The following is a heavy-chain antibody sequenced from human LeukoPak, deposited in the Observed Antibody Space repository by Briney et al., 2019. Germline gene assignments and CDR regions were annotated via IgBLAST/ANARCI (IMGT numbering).Heavy chain of an antibody. CDR2: INHSGST. Sequence: TSETLSLTCAVYGGSFSGYYWSWIRQPPGKGLEWIGEINHSGSTNYNPSLKSRVTISVDTSKNQFSLRLSSVTAADTAVYYCARGYSSSSPNDYWGQGTLVTVSS. D-gene: IGHD6-6*01. CDR1: GGSFSGYY. V-gene: IGHV4-34*01. J-gene: IGHJ4*02. CDR3: ARGYSSSSPNDY.